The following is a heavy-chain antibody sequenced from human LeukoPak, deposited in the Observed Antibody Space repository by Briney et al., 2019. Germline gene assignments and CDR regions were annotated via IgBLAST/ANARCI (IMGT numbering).Heavy chain of an antibody. V-gene: IGHV4-38-2*02. CDR3: AARGEYSGSGTR. CDR2: INHSGST. J-gene: IGHJ4*02. CDR1: GYSISSGYY. Sequence: SETLSLTCTVSGYSISSGYYWGWIRQPPGKGLEWIGEINHSGSTNYNPSLRTRVTISVDTSKNQFSLKLTSVTVADTAMYYCAARGEYSGSGTRWGQGALVTVSS. D-gene: IGHD3-10*01.